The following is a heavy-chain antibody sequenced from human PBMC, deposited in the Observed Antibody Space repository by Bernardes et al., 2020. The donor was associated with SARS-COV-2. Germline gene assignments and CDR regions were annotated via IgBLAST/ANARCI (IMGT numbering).Heavy chain of an antibody. CDR3: ARGRSRITMIVVAQYYFDY. CDR2: MNPNSGNT. J-gene: IGHJ4*02. D-gene: IGHD3-22*01. Sequence: ASVEVSCEASGYTFTSYDINWVRQATGQGLEWMGWMNPNSGNTGYAQKFQGRVTMTRNTSISTAYMELSSLRSEDTAVYYCARGRSRITMIVVAQYYFDYWGQGTLVTVSS. CDR1: GYTFTSYD. V-gene: IGHV1-8*01.